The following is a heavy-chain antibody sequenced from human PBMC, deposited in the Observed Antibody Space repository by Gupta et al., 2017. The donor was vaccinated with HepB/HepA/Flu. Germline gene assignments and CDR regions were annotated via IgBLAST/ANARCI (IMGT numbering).Heavy chain of an antibody. Sequence: SPSFQGHVTISADKSINTAYLQWSSLKASDTAMYYCGRHLYSGRSETDSWGQGTLVTVSS. CDR3: GRHLYSGRSETDS. J-gene: IGHJ4*02. D-gene: IGHD1-26*01. V-gene: IGHV5-51*01.